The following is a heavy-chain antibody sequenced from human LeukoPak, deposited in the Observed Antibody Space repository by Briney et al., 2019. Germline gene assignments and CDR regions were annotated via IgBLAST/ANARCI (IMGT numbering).Heavy chain of an antibody. CDR1: GFTFSSYS. CDR2: ISSSSSYI. J-gene: IGHJ4*02. D-gene: IGHD1-7*01. V-gene: IGHV3-21*01. CDR3: AREPTNWNYSFDY. Sequence: GSLRLSCAASGFTFSSYSMNWVRQAPGKGLEWVSSISSSSSYIYYADSVKGRFTISRDNAKNSLYLQMNSLRAEDTAVYYCAREPTNWNYSFDYWGQGTLVTVSS.